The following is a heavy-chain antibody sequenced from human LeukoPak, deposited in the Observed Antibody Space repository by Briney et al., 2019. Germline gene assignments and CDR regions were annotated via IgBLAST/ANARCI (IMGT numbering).Heavy chain of an antibody. CDR3: ARGRITSSWYYFDY. J-gene: IGHJ4*02. CDR1: GFTFSGYW. V-gene: IGHV3-74*01. Sequence: PGGSLRLSCAASGFTFSGYWMHWVRQGPGKGLVWVSRINTDGSSTTYADSVKGRFTISRDNAKNTLYLQMNSLRVEDTAVYYCARGRITSSWYYFDYWGQGTLVTVSS. D-gene: IGHD6-13*01. CDR2: INTDGSST.